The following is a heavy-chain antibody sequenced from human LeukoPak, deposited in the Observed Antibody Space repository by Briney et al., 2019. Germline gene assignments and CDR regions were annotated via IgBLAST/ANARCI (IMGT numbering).Heavy chain of an antibody. J-gene: IGHJ1*01. Sequence: PSETLSLTCAVYGGSFSGYYWSWIRQPPGKGLEWIGEINHSGSTNYNPSLKSRVTISVDTSKNQFSLKLSSVTAADTAVYYCARGRNFQHWGQGTLATVSS. CDR1: GGSFSGYY. V-gene: IGHV4-34*01. CDR2: INHSGST. CDR3: ARGRNFQH.